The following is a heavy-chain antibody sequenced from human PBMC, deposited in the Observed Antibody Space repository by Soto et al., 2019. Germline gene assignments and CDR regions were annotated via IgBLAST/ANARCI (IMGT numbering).Heavy chain of an antibody. CDR1: GFIFSGSA. J-gene: IGHJ4*02. CDR2: ILSKAGNYAT. Sequence: EVQLVESGGGLVQPGGSLKLSCAASGFIFSGSAVHWVRQASGKGLEWVGRILSKAGNYATAYPESMKGRFTISRDDSEKTAFLQMNSLKTEDTAVYYCIRGGSPYYYDYWGQGTLVAVSS. V-gene: IGHV3-73*01. CDR3: IRGGSPYYYDY.